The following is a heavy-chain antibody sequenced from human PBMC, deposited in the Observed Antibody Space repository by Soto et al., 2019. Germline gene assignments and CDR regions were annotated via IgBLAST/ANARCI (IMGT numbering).Heavy chain of an antibody. CDR1: GGSISSYY. CDR3: AGGERDGYNRYFDY. CDR2: IYYSGST. V-gene: IGHV4-59*01. Sequence: SETLSLTCTVSGGSISSYYWSWIRQPPGKGLEWIGYIYYSGSTNYNPSLKSRVTISVDTSKNQFSLKLSSVTAADTAVCYCAGGERDGYNRYFDYWGQGTLVTVPS. D-gene: IGHD5-12*01. J-gene: IGHJ4*02.